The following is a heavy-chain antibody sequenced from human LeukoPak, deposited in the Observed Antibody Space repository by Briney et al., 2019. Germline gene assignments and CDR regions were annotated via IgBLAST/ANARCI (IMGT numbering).Heavy chain of an antibody. V-gene: IGHV4-59*01. D-gene: IGHD3-16*02. CDR3: ARVPAKVIRFDP. CDR2: IYYAGST. CDR1: GGSINSYY. Sequence: SETLSLTCTVSGGSINSYYWSWIRQPPGKGLEWIEYIYYAGSTNYNPSLKSRITISVDTSKNQFSLKLTSITAADTAVYYCARVPAKVIRFDPWGQGTLVTVSS. J-gene: IGHJ5*02.